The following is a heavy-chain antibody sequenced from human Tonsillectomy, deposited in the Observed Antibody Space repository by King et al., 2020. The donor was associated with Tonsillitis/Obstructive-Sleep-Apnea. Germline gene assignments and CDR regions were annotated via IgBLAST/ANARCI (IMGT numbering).Heavy chain of an antibody. CDR1: GFTFSSYG. V-gene: IGHV3-30*18. J-gene: IGHJ6*03. D-gene: IGHD4-17*01. CDR3: AKDPVTTDHYMDV. CDR2: ISYDGSNK. Sequence: VQLVESGGGVVQPGRSLRLSCAASGFTFSSYGMHWVRQAPGNGLEWVAVISYDGSNKYYADSVKGRFTISRDNSKNTLYLQMNSLRAADTAVYYCAKDPVTTDHYMDVWGKGTTVTVSS.